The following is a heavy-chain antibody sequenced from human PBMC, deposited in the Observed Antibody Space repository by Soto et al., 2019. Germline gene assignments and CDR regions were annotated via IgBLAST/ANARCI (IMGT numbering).Heavy chain of an antibody. J-gene: IGHJ5*02. V-gene: IGHV1-3*01. CDR3: ARDGRYFDRRGSGYWFDP. CDR1: GYTFTSYA. CDR2: INAGNGNT. Sequence: ASVKVSCKASGYTFTSYAMHWVRQAPGQRLEWMGWINAGNGNTKYSQKFQGRVTITRDTSASTAYMELSSLRSEDTAVYYCARDGRYFDRRGSGYWFDPWGQGTLVTVSS. D-gene: IGHD3-9*01.